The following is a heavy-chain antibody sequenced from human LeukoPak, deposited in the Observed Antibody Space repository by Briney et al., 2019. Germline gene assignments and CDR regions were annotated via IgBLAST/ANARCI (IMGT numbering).Heavy chain of an antibody. CDR2: IYHSGST. CDR1: GGSISSSNW. V-gene: IGHV4-4*02. J-gene: IGHJ4*02. CDR3: ARGPPVLRYFDWLLHFDY. Sequence: SETLSLTCAVSGGSISSSNWWSWVRQPPGKGLEWIGEIYHSGSTNYNPSLKSRVTISVHTSKNQFSLKLSSVTAADTAVYYCARGPPVLRYFDWLLHFDYWGQGTLVTVSS. D-gene: IGHD3-9*01.